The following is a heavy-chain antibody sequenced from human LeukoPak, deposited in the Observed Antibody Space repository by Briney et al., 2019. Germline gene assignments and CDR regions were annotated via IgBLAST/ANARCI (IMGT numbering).Heavy chain of an antibody. CDR3: ARREWSSRTRSHFDY. Sequence: SETLSLTCTVSGGSISSSNYYWGWIRQPPGKGLEWIGSIYYSGSTYYNPSLKSRVTISVDTSKNQFSLKLSSVTAADTAVYYCARREWSSRTRSHFDYWGQGTLVTVSS. D-gene: IGHD6-19*01. J-gene: IGHJ4*02. CDR2: IYYSGST. V-gene: IGHV4-39*01. CDR1: GGSISSSNYY.